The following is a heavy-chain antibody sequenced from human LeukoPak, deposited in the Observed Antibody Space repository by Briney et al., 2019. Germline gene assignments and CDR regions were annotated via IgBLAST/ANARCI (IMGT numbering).Heavy chain of an antibody. D-gene: IGHD5-18*01. CDR3: AKDLSRGYSYGYEARGYYYYGMDV. J-gene: IGHJ6*02. Sequence: GGSLRLSCAASGFTFSSYAMSWVRQAPGKGLEWVSAISGSGGSTYYADSVKGRFTISRDNSKNTLYLQMNSLRAEDTAVYYCAKDLSRGYSYGYEARGYYYYGMDVWGQGTTVTVSS. CDR1: GFTFSSYA. V-gene: IGHV3-23*01. CDR2: ISGSGGST.